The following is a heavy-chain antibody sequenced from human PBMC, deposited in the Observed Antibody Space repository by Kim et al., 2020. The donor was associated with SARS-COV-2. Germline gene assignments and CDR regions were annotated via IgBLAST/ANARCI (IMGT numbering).Heavy chain of an antibody. J-gene: IGHJ4*02. V-gene: IGHV5-51*01. CDR3: ARWYYYDSSGYFDY. D-gene: IGHD3-22*01. Sequence: SPSCQGQATISADKSISTAYLQWSSLKASDTAMYYCARWYYYDSSGYFDYWGQGTLVTVSS.